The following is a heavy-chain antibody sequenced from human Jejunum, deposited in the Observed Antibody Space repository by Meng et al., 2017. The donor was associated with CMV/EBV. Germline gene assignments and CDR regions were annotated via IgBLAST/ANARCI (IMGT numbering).Heavy chain of an antibody. CDR2: IRSKAKNYAT. Sequence: SGFTFSGSGMHWVRQASGRGLEWVGRIRSKAKNYATAYAASVEGRFTISRDDSKNTAYLQMDSLKTEDTAVYYCTRASSDGYNIDYWGQGALVTVSS. CDR3: TRASSDGYNIDY. CDR1: GFTFSGSG. J-gene: IGHJ4*02. D-gene: IGHD5-24*01. V-gene: IGHV3-73*01.